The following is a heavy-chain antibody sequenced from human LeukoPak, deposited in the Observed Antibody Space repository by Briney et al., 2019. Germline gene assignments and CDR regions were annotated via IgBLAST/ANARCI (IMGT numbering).Heavy chain of an antibody. V-gene: IGHV4-39*07. Sequence: KPPETLSLTCTVSGCSISSSSYYWGWIRQPPGKGLEWIGSIYYSGSTYYNPSLKSRVTISVDTSKNQFSLKLSSVTAADTAVYYCARGNVLRFLEWLLNFDYWGQGTLVTVSS. CDR2: IYYSGST. D-gene: IGHD3-3*01. J-gene: IGHJ4*02. CDR1: GCSISSSSYY. CDR3: ARGNVLRFLEWLLNFDY.